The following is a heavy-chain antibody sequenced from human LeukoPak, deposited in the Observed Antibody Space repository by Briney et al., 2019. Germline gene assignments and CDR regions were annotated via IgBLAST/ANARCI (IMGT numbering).Heavy chain of an antibody. CDR1: GGTFSSCA. J-gene: IGHJ4*02. V-gene: IGHV1-69*05. Sequence: GASVKVSCKASGGTFSSCAISWVRQAPGQGLEWMGRIIPIFGTANYAQKFQGRVTITTDESTSTAYMELSSLRSEDTAVYYCAREGGATEFDYWGQGTLVTVSS. CDR3: AREGGATEFDY. D-gene: IGHD1-26*01. CDR2: IIPIFGTA.